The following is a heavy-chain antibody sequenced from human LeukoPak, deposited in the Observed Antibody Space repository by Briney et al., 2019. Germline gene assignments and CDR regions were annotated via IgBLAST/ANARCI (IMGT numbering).Heavy chain of an antibody. J-gene: IGHJ4*02. V-gene: IGHV3-30*04. CDR3: ARDASSDYDLGRYYFDH. CDR1: GFTFSRYA. D-gene: IGHD5-12*01. CDR2: ISYDGNNE. Sequence: GGSLRLSCEASGFTFSRYAIHWVRQAPGKGLEWVAVISYDGNNEYFADSVKGRFTISRSNYKNTVYLQMNSLRTEDPALYYCARDASSDYDLGRYYFDHWGQGTLVTVSS.